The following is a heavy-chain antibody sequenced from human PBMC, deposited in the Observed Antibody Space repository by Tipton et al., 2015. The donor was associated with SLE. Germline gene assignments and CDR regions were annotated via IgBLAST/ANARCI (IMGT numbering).Heavy chain of an antibody. CDR1: GFTVSSNY. V-gene: IGHV3-7*01. D-gene: IGHD6-13*01. J-gene: IGHJ4*02. CDR2: IKQDGSEK. Sequence: SLRLSCAASGFTVSSNYMNWVRQAPGKGLEWVANIKQDGSEKYYVDSVKGRFTISRDNAKNSLYLQMNSLRAEDTAVYYCARDWAAGSNWGQGTLVTVSS. CDR3: ARDWAAGSN.